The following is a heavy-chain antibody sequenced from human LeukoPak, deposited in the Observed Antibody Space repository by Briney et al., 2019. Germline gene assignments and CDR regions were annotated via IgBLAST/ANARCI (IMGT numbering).Heavy chain of an antibody. Sequence: GGSLRLSCAASGFTFDDYAMHWVRQAPGKGLEWVSYISSSGSTIYYADSVKGRFTISRDNAKNSLYLQMNSLRAEDTAVYYCARVSSATTVFDYWGQGTLVTVSS. CDR3: ARVSSATTVFDY. D-gene: IGHD4-17*01. V-gene: IGHV3-11*04. CDR1: GFTFDDYA. CDR2: ISSSGSTI. J-gene: IGHJ4*02.